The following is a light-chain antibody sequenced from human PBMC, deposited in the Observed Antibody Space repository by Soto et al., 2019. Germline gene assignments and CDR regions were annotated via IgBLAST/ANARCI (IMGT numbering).Light chain of an antibody. V-gene: IGKV1-9*01. J-gene: IGKJ4*01. CDR2: AAS. CDR1: QGISSY. CDR3: QQHNSYPLT. Sequence: DIQLTQSPSFLSASVGDRVTITCRASQGISSYLAWYQQKPGKAPKLLIDAASTLQSGVPSRFSGSGSGTEFTLTISSLQPEDFATYYCQQHNSYPLTFGGGTKVEIK.